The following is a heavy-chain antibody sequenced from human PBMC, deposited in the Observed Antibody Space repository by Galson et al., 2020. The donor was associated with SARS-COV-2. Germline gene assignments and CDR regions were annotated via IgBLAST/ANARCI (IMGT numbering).Heavy chain of an antibody. CDR2: IYTSGNT. V-gene: IGHV4-61*02. CDR1: GASIRSGRYH. D-gene: IGHD3-3*01. CDR3: ARGEFLEFYYYGMDV. Sequence: SETLSLTCTVSGASIRSGRYHWSWIRQPAGKGLESIGRIYTSGNTNYNPSLKNRVTISLDTSKNQFSLRLRSVTAADTAVYYCARGEFLEFYYYGMDVWGQGTTVTVSS. J-gene: IGHJ6*02.